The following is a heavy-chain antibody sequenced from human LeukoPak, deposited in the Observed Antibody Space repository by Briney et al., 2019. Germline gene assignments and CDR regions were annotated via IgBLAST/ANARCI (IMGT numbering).Heavy chain of an antibody. V-gene: IGHV1-58*01. D-gene: IGHD3-22*01. CDR3: AADADYTYYYDSSGYTTHAFDI. J-gene: IGHJ3*02. CDR1: GFTFTSSA. CDR2: IVVGSGNT. Sequence: ASVKVSCKASGFTFTSSAVQWVRQARGQRLEWIGWIVVGSGNTNYAQKFQERVTITRDMSTSTAYMELSGLRSEDTAVYYCAADADYTYYYDSSGYTTHAFDIWGQGTMVTVSS.